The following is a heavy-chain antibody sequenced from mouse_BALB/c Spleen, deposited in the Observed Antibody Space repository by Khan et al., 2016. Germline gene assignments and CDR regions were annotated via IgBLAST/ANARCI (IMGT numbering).Heavy chain of an antibody. CDR2: ISSGSSTI. CDR1: GFTFSSFG. D-gene: IGHD1-1*01. Sequence: EVELVESGGGLVQPGGSRKLSCAASGFTFSSFGMHWVRQAPEKGLEWVAYISSGSSTIFYADTVMGRFTISRANPKNTLFLQMTSLRSEDTAIYYGAQERAAVVPFAYWGQGPLVTVSA. J-gene: IGHJ3*01. CDR3: AQERAAVVPFAY. V-gene: IGHV5-17*02.